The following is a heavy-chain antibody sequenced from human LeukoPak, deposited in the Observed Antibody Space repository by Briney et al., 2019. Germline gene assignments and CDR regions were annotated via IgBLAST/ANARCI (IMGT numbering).Heavy chain of an antibody. V-gene: IGHV1-2*02. Sequence: ASVKVSCKASGYTFTDYYMHWVRQAPGQGLEWMGCFNPHSGGTNFAQKFQGRVTMTTDTSIRTAYMELSSLRAEDTALYYCAKRGPYNSGYQHYMDVWGKGTTVTISS. CDR3: AKRGPYNSGYQHYMDV. D-gene: IGHD3-22*01. CDR2: FNPHSGGT. CDR1: GYTFTDYY. J-gene: IGHJ6*03.